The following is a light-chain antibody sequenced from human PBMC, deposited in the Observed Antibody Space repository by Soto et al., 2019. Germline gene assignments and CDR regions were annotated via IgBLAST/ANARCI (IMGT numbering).Light chain of an antibody. CDR3: SSYTDSSTLGLYV. CDR1: SSYIGGYEY. Sequence: QSALTQPASVSGSPGQSITISCTGTSSYIGGYEYVSWYQQHPGKAPRLMIYEVTYRPSGVSNRFSGSKSGSTASLTISGLQAEDDADYYCSSYTDSSTLGLYVFGTWNKLTVL. J-gene: IGLJ1*01. V-gene: IGLV2-14*01. CDR2: EVT.